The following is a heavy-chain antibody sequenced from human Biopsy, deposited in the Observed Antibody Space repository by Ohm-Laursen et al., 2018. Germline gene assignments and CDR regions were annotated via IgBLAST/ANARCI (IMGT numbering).Heavy chain of an antibody. V-gene: IGHV1-46*01. CDR3: ARNTGWYGDLYYFDY. CDR1: GYSFTSYY. Sequence: ASVKVSCNASGYSFTSYYMHWVRQAPGQGLEWMGMINPSGSTTSYPQIFQGRVTMTRDTSKSTVYMELSSLRYADTAVYFCARNTGWYGDLYYFDYWGQGTLVTVSS. J-gene: IGHJ4*02. CDR2: INPSGSTT. D-gene: IGHD6-19*01.